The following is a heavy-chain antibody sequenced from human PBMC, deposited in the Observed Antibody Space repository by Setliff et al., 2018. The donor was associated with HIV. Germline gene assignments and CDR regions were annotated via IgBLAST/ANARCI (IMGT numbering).Heavy chain of an antibody. V-gene: IGHV5-51*01. Sequence: GESLKISCKASGYSFTNYWVGWVRQMPGHGLELMGLIWPDDSDTMYSPSFQGQVTMSVDKSISTAYLQWSSLKAPDTAMYYCARLSKYYDFWTPEYWGQGTLVTVSS. CDR1: GYSFTNYW. CDR2: IWPDDSDT. CDR3: ARLSKYYDFWTPEY. J-gene: IGHJ4*02. D-gene: IGHD3-3*01.